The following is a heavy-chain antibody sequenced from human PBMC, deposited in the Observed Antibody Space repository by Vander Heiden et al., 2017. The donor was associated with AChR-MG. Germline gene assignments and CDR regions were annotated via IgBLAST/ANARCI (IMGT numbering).Heavy chain of an antibody. J-gene: IGHJ1*01. V-gene: IGHV2-5*02. D-gene: IGHD6-19*01. CDR3: AYSLSSSGWYRDFHH. Sequence: QITLKESGPTLVKPTQTLTLTCPFSGLSLSTSGVGVGWIRQPPGKALEWLAIIYWDDDKRYSPSLKSRLTITKDTSKNQVVLTVTNVDSADTATYFCAYSLSSSGWYRDFHHWGQGTLVTVSS. CDR2: IYWDDDK. CDR1: GLSLSTSGVG.